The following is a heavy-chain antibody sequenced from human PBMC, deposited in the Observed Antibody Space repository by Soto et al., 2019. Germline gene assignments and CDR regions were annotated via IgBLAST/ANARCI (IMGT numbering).Heavy chain of an antibody. CDR1: AVTFSSST. Sequence: SVKVSCKASAVTFSSSTISWVRQAPGQGLEWMGGIIPIFGRANYAQKFQGRVTITADESTSTAYMELSSLRSEDTTVYYCARESIAARRAWFDPWGYGTLVTVSS. CDR2: IIPIFGRA. V-gene: IGHV1-69*13. J-gene: IGHJ5*02. D-gene: IGHD6-6*01. CDR3: ARESIAARRAWFDP.